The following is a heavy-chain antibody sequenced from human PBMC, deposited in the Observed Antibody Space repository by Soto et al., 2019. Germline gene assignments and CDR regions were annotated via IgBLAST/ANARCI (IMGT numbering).Heavy chain of an antibody. CDR2: ISFDGSKK. Sequence: GGSLRLSCASSGFTFSSYAMHLVRQAPGKGLDWVAIISFDGSKKYYADSVKGRFSISRDNSKDTLYLQMNSLRAEDTAVYYCARDFYGGNSGSVGYWGQGTLVTVSS. D-gene: IGHD4-17*01. CDR1: GFTFSSYA. CDR3: ARDFYGGNSGSVGY. J-gene: IGHJ4*02. V-gene: IGHV3-30-3*01.